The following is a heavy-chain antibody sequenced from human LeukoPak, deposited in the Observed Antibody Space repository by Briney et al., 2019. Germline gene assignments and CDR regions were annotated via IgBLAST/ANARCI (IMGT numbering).Heavy chain of an antibody. CDR1: GGSFSGYY. V-gene: IGHV4-34*01. J-gene: IGHJ6*02. CDR3: ARDKITMVGYYYYGMDV. CDR2: INHSGST. Sequence: SETLSLTCAVYGGSFSGYYWSWIRQPPGKGLEWIGEINHSGSTNHNPSLKSRVTISVDTSKNQFSLKLSSVTAADTAVYYCARDKITMVGYYYYGMDVWGQGTTVTVSS. D-gene: IGHD3-10*01.